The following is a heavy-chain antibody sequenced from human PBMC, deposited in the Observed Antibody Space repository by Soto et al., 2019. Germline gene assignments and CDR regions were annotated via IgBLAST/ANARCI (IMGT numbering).Heavy chain of an antibody. D-gene: IGHD3-9*01. Sequence: QVQLVQSGAEVKKPGASVKVSCKASGYTFTSYDINWVRQATGQGLEWMGWMNPNSGNTGYAQKFQGRVTMTRNTSISTAYMELRSLRSEDTAVYYCARGLSYDILPGRILFCAFDIWGQGTMVTVSS. CDR3: ARGLSYDILPGRILFCAFDI. CDR2: MNPNSGNT. J-gene: IGHJ3*02. V-gene: IGHV1-8*01. CDR1: GYTFTSYD.